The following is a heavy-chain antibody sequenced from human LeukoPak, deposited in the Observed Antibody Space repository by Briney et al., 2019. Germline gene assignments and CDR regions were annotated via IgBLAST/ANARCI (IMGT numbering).Heavy chain of an antibody. Sequence: GGSLRLSCAASGFTFSSYAMTWVRQAPGKGLEWVSAISGSGGSTYYADSVKGRFTISRDNSKNTLYMQMKSLRAEDTAVYYCAKVFYGDFKYYFDYWGQGTLVTVSS. J-gene: IGHJ4*02. CDR1: GFTFSSYA. V-gene: IGHV3-23*01. CDR2: ISGSGGST. CDR3: AKVFYGDFKYYFDY. D-gene: IGHD4-17*01.